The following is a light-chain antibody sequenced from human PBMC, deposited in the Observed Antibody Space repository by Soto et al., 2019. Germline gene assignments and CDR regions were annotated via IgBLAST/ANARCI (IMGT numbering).Light chain of an antibody. CDR3: ISYTSSSTWV. CDR2: EVS. Sequence: QSALTQPASVSGSPGQSITISCTGTSNDVGGYNYVSWYQQHPGKVPKLMIYEVSNRPLGVSDRFSGSRSGNTASLTISGLQAEDESDYYCISYTSSSTWVFGGGTKVTVL. CDR1: SNDVGGYNY. J-gene: IGLJ3*02. V-gene: IGLV2-14*01.